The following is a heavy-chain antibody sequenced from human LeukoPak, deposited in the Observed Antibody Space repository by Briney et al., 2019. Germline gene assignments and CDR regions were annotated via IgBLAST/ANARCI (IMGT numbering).Heavy chain of an antibody. D-gene: IGHD1-1*01. CDR3: ARSPLYNAIDY. Sequence: GGSLRLSCAASGFTVSSNYMSWVRQAPGKGLEWVSVIYSGGSTYYADSVKGRFTISRDNSKNTLYLQMNSLRAEDTAVYYCARSPLYNAIDYWGQGTPVTVSS. J-gene: IGHJ4*02. CDR1: GFTVSSNY. CDR2: IYSGGST. V-gene: IGHV3-53*01.